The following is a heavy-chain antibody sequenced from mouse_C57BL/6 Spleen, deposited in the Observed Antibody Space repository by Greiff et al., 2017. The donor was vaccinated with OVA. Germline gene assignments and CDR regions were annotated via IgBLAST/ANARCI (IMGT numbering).Heavy chain of an antibody. CDR2: ISYDGSN. CDR3: ARDQGRVYDYDGYFDV. D-gene: IGHD2-4*01. V-gene: IGHV3-6*01. CDR1: GYSITSGYY. Sequence: EVKLMGSGPGLVKPSQSLSLTCSVTGYSITSGYYWNWIRQFPGNKLEWMGYISYDGSNNYNPSLKNRISITRDTSKNQFFLKLNSVTTEDTATYYCARDQGRVYDYDGYFDVWGTGTTVTVSS. J-gene: IGHJ1*03.